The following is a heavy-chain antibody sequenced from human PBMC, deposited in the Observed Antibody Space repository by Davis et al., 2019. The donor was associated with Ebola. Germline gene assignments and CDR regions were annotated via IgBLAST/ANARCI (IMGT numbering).Heavy chain of an antibody. Sequence: GESLKISCAASGFTFSSYGMHWVRQAPGKGLEWVAVISYDGSNKYYADSVKGRFTISRDNSKNTLYLQMNSLRAEDTAVYYCARDRGSGRFDYWGQGTLVTVSS. D-gene: IGHD6-19*01. CDR3: ARDRGSGRFDY. CDR1: GFTFSSYG. CDR2: ISYDGSNK. V-gene: IGHV3-30*03. J-gene: IGHJ4*02.